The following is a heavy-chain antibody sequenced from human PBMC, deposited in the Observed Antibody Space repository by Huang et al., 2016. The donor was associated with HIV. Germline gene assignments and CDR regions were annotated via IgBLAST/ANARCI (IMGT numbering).Heavy chain of an antibody. V-gene: IGHV3-53*01. CDR2: IYSGGTT. Sequence: EVQLVESGGGLIQPGGSLRLSCAASGFTVSGTYMSWVRQAPRKGLEWVSCIYSGGTTYFADSVKGRFTFSRDNSKNTVYLQMNSLRADDTAVYYCARGGNTVGYFDNWGQGTLVTVSS. D-gene: IGHD1-26*01. CDR3: ARGGNTVGYFDN. J-gene: IGHJ4*02. CDR1: GFTVSGTY.